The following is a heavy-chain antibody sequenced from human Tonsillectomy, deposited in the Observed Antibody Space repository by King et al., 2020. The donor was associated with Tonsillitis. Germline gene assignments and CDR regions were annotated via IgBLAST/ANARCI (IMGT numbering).Heavy chain of an antibody. D-gene: IGHD2-15*01. V-gene: IGHV4-59*01. CDR1: GGSISSYY. J-gene: IGHJ3*02. CDR3: ARAYCSGGSCYTDAFDI. CDR2: LYYSGST. Sequence: QLQESGPGLVKPSETLSLTCTVSGGSISSYYWSWIRQPPGKGLEWIGYLYYSGSTNYTPSLNSRVTISVDTSKHQFSLKLSSVTAADTAVYYCARAYCSGGSCYTDAFDIWGQGTMVTVSS.